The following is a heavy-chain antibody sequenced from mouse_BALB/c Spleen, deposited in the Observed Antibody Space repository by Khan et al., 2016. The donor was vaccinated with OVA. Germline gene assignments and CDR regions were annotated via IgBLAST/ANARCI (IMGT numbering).Heavy chain of an antibody. Sequence: QVQLKESGAELAKPGASVKMSCKASGYTFTSYWMHWVKQRPGQGLEWIGYINPSTGYTEYNQRFKDKATLTADKSSSTAHMQLSSLTSEESAVYYCANHGSSSAWLTYWGQGTLVTVSA. V-gene: IGHV1-7*01. D-gene: IGHD1-1*01. J-gene: IGHJ3*01. CDR3: ANHGSSSAWLTY. CDR1: GYTFTSYW. CDR2: INPSTGYT.